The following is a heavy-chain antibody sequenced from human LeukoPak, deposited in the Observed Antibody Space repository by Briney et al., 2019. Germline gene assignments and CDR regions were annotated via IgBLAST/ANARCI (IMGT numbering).Heavy chain of an antibody. CDR3: ARQEDIVAVRYFDY. J-gene: IGHJ4*02. Sequence: GESLKISCKGSGYSFTSYRIGWVRQLPGKGLEWMGIIYPGDSDARYSPSFQGQVTISADKSISTAYLQWSSLKASDTAMYYCARQEDIVAVRYFDYWGQGTLVTVSS. V-gene: IGHV5-51*01. D-gene: IGHD2-15*01. CDR2: IYPGDSDA. CDR1: GYSFTSYR.